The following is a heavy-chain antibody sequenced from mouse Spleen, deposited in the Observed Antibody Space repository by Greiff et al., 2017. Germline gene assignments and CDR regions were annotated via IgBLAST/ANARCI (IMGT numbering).Heavy chain of an antibody. D-gene: IGHD1-3*01. V-gene: IGHV5-17*02. J-gene: IGHJ4*01. Sequence: EVMLVESGGGLVQPGGSRKLSCAASGFTFSSFGMHWVRQAPEKGLEWVAYISSGSSTIYYADTVKGRFTISRDNPKNTLFLQMTSLRSEDTAMYYCALVGAMDYWGQGTSVTVSS. CDR3: ALVGAMDY. CDR1: GFTFSSFG. CDR2: ISSGSSTI.